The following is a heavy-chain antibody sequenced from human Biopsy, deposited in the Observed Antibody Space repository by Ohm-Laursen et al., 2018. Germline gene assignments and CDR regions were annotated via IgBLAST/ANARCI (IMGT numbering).Heavy chain of an antibody. CDR1: GFPFTGFS. CDR2: ITSGSSYI. CDR3: ATIAGWGSSPDLRPY. D-gene: IGHD3-3*01. Sequence: SLRLSCTASGFPFTGFSMDWVRQAPGKGLEWVASITSGSSYIYYADSVKGRFTISRDNPKNSLYLQMNSLRPGDTAFYYCATIAGWGSSPDLRPYWGQGTLVTVSS. J-gene: IGHJ4*02. V-gene: IGHV3-21*04.